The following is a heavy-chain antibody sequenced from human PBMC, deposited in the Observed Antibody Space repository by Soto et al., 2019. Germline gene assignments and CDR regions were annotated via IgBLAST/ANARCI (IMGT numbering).Heavy chain of an antibody. CDR1: GGTFSTYG. J-gene: IGHJ3*01. CDR3: ASRERVDAFDV. D-gene: IGHD1-26*01. V-gene: IGHV1-69*01. Sequence: QVQLVQSGAEVKNPGSSVKVSCKASGGTFSTYGITWARQASGQGLEWMGGIIPISGSIKFAQKLQGRLTIIPDESTSTVYMELSSLTSEDTAVYYCASRERVDAFDVWGQGTMVTVSS. CDR2: IIPISGSI.